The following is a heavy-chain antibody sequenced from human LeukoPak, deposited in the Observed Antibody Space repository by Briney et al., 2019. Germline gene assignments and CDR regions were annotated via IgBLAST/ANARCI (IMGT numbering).Heavy chain of an antibody. Sequence: HPGGSLRLSCAASGFNFSSHWMSWVRQAPGKGLEWVANIKKDGGEIFYADCVKGRFTIFRDNAKNALYLQMSSLRGEDTALYYCARDRRAASAPDYWGQGTLVTGSS. J-gene: IGHJ4*02. V-gene: IGHV3-7*01. CDR2: IKKDGGEI. CDR1: GFNFSSHW. D-gene: IGHD6-13*01. CDR3: ARDRRAASAPDY.